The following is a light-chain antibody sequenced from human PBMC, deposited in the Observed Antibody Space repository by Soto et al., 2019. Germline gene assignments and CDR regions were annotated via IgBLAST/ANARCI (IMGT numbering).Light chain of an antibody. V-gene: IGLV2-23*01. CDR2: EGS. J-gene: IGLJ1*01. CDR1: SREVGSYNL. CDR3: XSYAGSSPAV. Sequence: QSVLTQPASVSGSPGQSITISCTGTSREVGSYNLVSWYQQHPGKAPKLMIYEGSKRPSGVSNRFSGSKSGNTASLTISVLQAEDEADYYCXSYAGSSPAVFGTGTKVTVL.